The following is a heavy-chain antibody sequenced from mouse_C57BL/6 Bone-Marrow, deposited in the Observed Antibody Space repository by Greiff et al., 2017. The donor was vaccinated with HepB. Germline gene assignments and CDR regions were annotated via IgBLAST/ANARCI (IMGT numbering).Heavy chain of an antibody. Sequence: EVQLVESGGGLVQSGRSLRLSCATSGFTFSDFYMEWVRQAPGKGLEWIAASRNKANDYTTEYSASVKGRFIVSRDTSKSILYLQMHALRAEDTASYYCARDEGGPAMDYWGKGTSVTVAS. CDR2: SRNKANDYTT. V-gene: IGHV7-1*01. CDR3: ARDEGGPAMDY. CDR1: GFTFSDFY. J-gene: IGHJ4*01.